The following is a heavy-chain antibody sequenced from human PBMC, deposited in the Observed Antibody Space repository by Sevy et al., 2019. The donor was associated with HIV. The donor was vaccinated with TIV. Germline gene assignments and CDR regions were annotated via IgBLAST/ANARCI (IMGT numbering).Heavy chain of an antibody. CDR2: FDPEDDEK. CDR1: GYTLTELS. V-gene: IGHV1-24*01. CDR3: ATTKDYYDSSGYPFDY. Sequence: ASVQVSCKVSGYTLTELSVHWVRQAPGKGLEWMATFDPEDDEKIYAQKFQGRDTMTEDTSTDTAYMELSSLRSEDTAVYYCATTKDYYDSSGYPFDYWGQGTLVTVSS. J-gene: IGHJ4*02. D-gene: IGHD3-22*01.